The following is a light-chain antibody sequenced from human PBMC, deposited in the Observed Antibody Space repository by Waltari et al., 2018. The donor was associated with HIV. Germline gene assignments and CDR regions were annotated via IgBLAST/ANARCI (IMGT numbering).Light chain of an antibody. CDR3: QVWDIITDEVI. CDR2: DDD. Sequence: SYVLTQSPSVSVSPGHTPIITCGGHNIWSKRVHWDQQSPGQAPVLIIFDDDDRPSGPPGRFSGSNSGDTATLSISRVEAGDEADYFCQVWDIITDEVIFGGGTKMTVL. CDR1: NIWSKR. J-gene: IGLJ2*01. V-gene: IGLV3-21*01.